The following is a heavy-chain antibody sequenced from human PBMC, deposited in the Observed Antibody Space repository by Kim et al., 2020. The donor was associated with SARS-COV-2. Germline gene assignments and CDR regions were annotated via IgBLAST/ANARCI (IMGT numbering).Heavy chain of an antibody. V-gene: IGHV3-48*02. CDR2: ISSSGSTI. D-gene: IGHD3-10*01. Sequence: GGSLRLSCAASGFTFSGYSMNWVRQAPGKGLEWVSYISSSGSTIYYADSVKGRFTISRDNAKNSLYLQMNSLRDEDTAIYYCARPGYGSGSYGYWGKGTLVTVSS. J-gene: IGHJ4*02. CDR1: GFTFSGYS. CDR3: ARPGYGSGSYGY.